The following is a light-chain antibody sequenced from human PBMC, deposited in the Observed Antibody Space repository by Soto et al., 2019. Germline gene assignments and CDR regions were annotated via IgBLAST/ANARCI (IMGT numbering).Light chain of an antibody. J-gene: IGKJ2*01. CDR3: QHYCTSPYT. V-gene: IGKV3-20*01. CDR2: ASS. CDR1: QNISTCL. Sequence: EIVLTQSPGTLSLSPGERATLSCRASQNISTCLIAWYQQKPGQTPRLLIYASSSRATGIPDRVSGRVSGTDFNLTIDRLEPEDFAVYYCQHYCTSPYTFGQGTKLEIK.